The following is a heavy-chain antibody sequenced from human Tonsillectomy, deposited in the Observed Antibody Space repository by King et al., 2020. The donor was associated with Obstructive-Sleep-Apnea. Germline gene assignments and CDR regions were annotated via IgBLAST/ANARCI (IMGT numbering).Heavy chain of an antibody. Sequence: HVQLVESGGGAVQPGRSLRLSCAASGFGFSTYAMHWVRQAPGKGLEWVAVISYDGGEKYYADSVQGRFTMSRDNSKNTLYLEMNSLRSEDTAMYYCARPYYDRNGYYYPYFDYWGQGTLITVSS. D-gene: IGHD3-22*01. CDR1: GFGFSTYA. V-gene: IGHV3-30*04. J-gene: IGHJ4*02. CDR2: ISYDGGEK. CDR3: ARPYYDRNGYYYPYFDY.